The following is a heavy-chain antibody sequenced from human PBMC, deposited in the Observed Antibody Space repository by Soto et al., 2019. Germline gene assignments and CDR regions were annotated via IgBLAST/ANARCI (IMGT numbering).Heavy chain of an antibody. Sequence: ASVKVSCKASGYTFTSYGISWVRQAPGHGLEWMGWISAYNGNTNYAQKLQGRVTMTTDTSTSTAYMELRSLRSGDTAVYYCARRQRNDSSGYYPQYYFDYWGQGTLVTVSS. J-gene: IGHJ4*02. CDR2: ISAYNGNT. V-gene: IGHV1-18*01. D-gene: IGHD3-22*01. CDR3: ARRQRNDSSGYYPQYYFDY. CDR1: GYTFTSYG.